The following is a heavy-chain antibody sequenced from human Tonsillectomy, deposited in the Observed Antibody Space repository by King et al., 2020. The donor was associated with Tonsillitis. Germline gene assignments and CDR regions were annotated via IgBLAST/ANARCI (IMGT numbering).Heavy chain of an antibody. Sequence: VQLVESGGGLVQPGRSLRLSCAASGFTFDDYAMHWVRQAPGKGLEWVSGIGWNSGSIGYADSVKGRFTISRDNAKNSLYLQMNSLRAEDTALYYCAKDSRYDILTGPSDYWGQGTLVTVSS. CDR1: GFTFDDYA. D-gene: IGHD3-9*01. CDR3: AKDSRYDILTGPSDY. J-gene: IGHJ4*02. CDR2: IGWNSGSI. V-gene: IGHV3-9*01.